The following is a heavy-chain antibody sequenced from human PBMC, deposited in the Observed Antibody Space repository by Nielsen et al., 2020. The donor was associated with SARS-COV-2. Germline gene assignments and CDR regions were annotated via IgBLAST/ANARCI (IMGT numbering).Heavy chain of an antibody. CDR2: ISYDGSNK. CDR3: ARDRNYYDSSGYHKGAFDI. V-gene: IGHV3-30-3*01. D-gene: IGHD3-22*01. Sequence: GESLKISCAASGFTLSSYAMHWVRQAPGKGLEWVAVISYDGSNKYYADSVKGRFTISRDNSKNTLYLQMNSLRAEDTAVYYCARDRNYYDSSGYHKGAFDIWGQGTMVTVSS. J-gene: IGHJ3*02. CDR1: GFTLSSYA.